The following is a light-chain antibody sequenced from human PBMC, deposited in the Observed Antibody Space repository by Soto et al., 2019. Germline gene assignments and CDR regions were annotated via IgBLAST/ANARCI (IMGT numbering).Light chain of an antibody. CDR3: CSYAGTYTRYV. CDR1: GSDVGGYNY. Sequence: QSALTQPRSVSGSPGQSVTLSCAGAGSDVGGYNYVSWYQHHPGKAPKLLIYDVTKRPSGVPDRFSGSKSGSTASLTIPGLQAEDEADYYCCSYAGTYTRYVSGPGTKATVL. CDR2: DVT. J-gene: IGLJ1*01. V-gene: IGLV2-11*01.